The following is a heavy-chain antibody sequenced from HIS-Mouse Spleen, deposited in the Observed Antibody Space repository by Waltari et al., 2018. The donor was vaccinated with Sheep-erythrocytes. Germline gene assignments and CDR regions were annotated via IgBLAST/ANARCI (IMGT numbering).Heavy chain of an antibody. Sequence: QVQLVQSGAEVKKPGSSVKVSCKASGGTFSSYAISWVRQAPGQGLEWMGRIIPTLGIANYAQKFQGRVTITADKSTSTAYMELSSLRSEDTAVYYCPQTGATTPHFDYWGQGTLVTVSS. V-gene: IGHV1-69*04. CDR3: PQTGATTPHFDY. CDR1: GGTFSSYA. CDR2: IIPTLGIA. D-gene: IGHD1-26*01. J-gene: IGHJ4*02.